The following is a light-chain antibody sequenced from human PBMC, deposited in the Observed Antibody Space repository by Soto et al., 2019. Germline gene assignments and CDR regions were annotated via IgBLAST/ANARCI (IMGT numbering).Light chain of an antibody. CDR3: CSYAGTYTFLVI. V-gene: IGLV2-11*01. CDR2: DVT. Sequence: QSALTQPRSVSGSPGQSVTISCTGTSSDVGGYNYVSWYQQHPGKVPKLMIYDVTKRPSGVPDRFSGSKSGNTASLTISGLRTEDEADYYCCSYAGTYTFLVIFDGGTKLTVL. J-gene: IGLJ2*01. CDR1: SSDVGGYNY.